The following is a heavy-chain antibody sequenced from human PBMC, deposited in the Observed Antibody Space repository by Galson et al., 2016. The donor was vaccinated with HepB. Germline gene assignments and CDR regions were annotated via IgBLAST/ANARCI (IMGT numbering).Heavy chain of an antibody. V-gene: IGHV3-11*04. CDR3: ARGLYSGDDHDNY. J-gene: IGHJ4*02. CDR2: ISDSGRTI. Sequence: SLRLSCAASGFSFSDYYMNWIRQAPEKGLEWISYISDSGRTIYYAGSLRGRFTVFRDNAKNTLYLQMNTLRAEDTAVYYCARGLYSGDDHDNYWGQGTLVTVSS. D-gene: IGHD5-12*01. CDR1: GFSFSDYY.